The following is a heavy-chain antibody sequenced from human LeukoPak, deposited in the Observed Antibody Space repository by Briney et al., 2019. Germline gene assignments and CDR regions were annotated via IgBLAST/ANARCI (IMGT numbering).Heavy chain of an antibody. D-gene: IGHD1-26*01. CDR1: GFTFSSYG. CDR2: IRYDGSNK. Sequence: GGSLRLSCAASGFTFSSYGMHCVRQAPGKRLEWEAFIRYDGSNKYYADSVKGRFTISRDNSKNTLYLQMNSLRAEDTGVYYCASWGEGALDNWGQGTLVTVSS. CDR3: ASWGEGALDN. J-gene: IGHJ4*02. V-gene: IGHV3-30*02.